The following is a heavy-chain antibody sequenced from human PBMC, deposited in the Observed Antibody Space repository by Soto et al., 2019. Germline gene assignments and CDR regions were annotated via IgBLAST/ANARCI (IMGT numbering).Heavy chain of an antibody. D-gene: IGHD2-2*01. CDR1: GYTFTSYA. J-gene: IGHJ6*02. Sequence: QVQLVQSGAEVKKPGASVKVSCKASGYTFTSYAMHWVRQAPGQRLEWMGWINAGNGNTKYSQKFQGRVTITRDTSASTAYMELSSLRSEDTAVYYCARDLCSSTSCYFEDYYYGMDVWGQGTTVTVSS. CDR2: INAGNGNT. V-gene: IGHV1-3*01. CDR3: ARDLCSSTSCYFEDYYYGMDV.